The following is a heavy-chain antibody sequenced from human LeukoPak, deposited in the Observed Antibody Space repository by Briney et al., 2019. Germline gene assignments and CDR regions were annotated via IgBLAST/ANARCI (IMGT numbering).Heavy chain of an antibody. CDR3: ARDSCSSTSCRKKFDN. CDR1: SDSISSANYY. J-gene: IGHJ4*02. Sequence: SETLSLTCTVSSDSISSANYYWGWVRHPPGKGLEWIGSIYLSGSTYYNPSLKSRVTISVETSKVQFSLKLSSVTAADTAVNYCARDSCSSTSCRKKFDNWGQGTLVTVSS. D-gene: IGHD2-2*01. CDR2: IYLSGST. V-gene: IGHV4-39*07.